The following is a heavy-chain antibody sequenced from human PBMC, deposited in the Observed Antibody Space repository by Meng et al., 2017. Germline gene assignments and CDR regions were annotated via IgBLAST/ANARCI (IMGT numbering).Heavy chain of an antibody. CDR1: GGSNSSSTYY. D-gene: IGHD6-19*01. CDR2: ISDSGNT. CDR3: ATSISGWYYFNF. Sequence: QVQLQESGPGLVKSSQPLSRTCIVSGGSNSSSTYYRGWIRQPPWKGLEWIGSISDSGNTYYSPSLRSRVTISVDTSKNQFSLKLTSVAAADMAVYYCATSISGWYYFNFWGQGTLVTVSS. V-gene: IGHV4-39*01. J-gene: IGHJ4*02.